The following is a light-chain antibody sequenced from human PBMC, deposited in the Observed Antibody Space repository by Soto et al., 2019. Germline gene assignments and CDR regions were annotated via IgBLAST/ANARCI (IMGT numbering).Light chain of an antibody. V-gene: IGLV2-23*01. CDR1: ISDVGSYNL. CDR2: EAT. CDR3: CSYAGNSRT. Sequence: QSALTQPASVSGSPGQSITISCTGSISDVGSYNLVSWYQHHPGKVPKVIIYEATKRPSGVSSRFSGSKSPNAASLTISELQAEDEAYYYCCSYAGNSRTFGSGTKVTVL. J-gene: IGLJ1*01.